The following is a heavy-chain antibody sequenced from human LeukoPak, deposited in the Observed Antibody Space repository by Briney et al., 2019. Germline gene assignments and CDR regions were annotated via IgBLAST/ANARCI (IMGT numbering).Heavy chain of an antibody. Sequence: SETLSLTCTVFADSISTSNYYWGWIRQPQGKGLEWIGSVYYTGRYYDNPSLKSRVTISVDTSKNQFSLKLNSVTAADTAVYYCATTPHYEGGGFDIWGQGTMVTVSS. J-gene: IGHJ3*02. CDR2: VYYTGRY. CDR1: ADSISTSNYY. D-gene: IGHD3-16*01. CDR3: ATTPHYEGGGFDI. V-gene: IGHV4-39*01.